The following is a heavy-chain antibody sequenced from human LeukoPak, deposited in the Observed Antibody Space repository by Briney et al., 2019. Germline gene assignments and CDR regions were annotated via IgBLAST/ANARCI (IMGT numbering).Heavy chain of an antibody. CDR3: ARITGYCSGGSCYYFDY. Sequence: GASVKVSCKASGYTFTGYYMHWVRQAPGQGLEWMGWINPNSGGTNYAQKFQGRVTMTRDTSISTAYMELSRLRSDDTAVYYCARITGYCSGGSCYYFDYWGQGTLVTVSS. D-gene: IGHD2-15*01. V-gene: IGHV1-2*02. CDR1: GYTFTGYY. CDR2: INPNSGGT. J-gene: IGHJ4*02.